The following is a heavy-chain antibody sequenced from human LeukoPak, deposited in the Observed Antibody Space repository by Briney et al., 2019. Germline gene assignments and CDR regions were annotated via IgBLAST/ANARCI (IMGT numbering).Heavy chain of an antibody. Sequence: ASVKVSCKASGYTFTGYYMHWVRQAPGQGLEWMGWINPNSGGTNYAQKFQGRVTMTRDTSISTAYMELSRLRSDDTAVYYCARDGAGYCSSTSCFPNILNWFDPWGQGTLVTVSP. CDR1: GYTFTGYY. CDR3: ARDGAGYCSSTSCFPNILNWFDP. V-gene: IGHV1-2*02. J-gene: IGHJ5*02. CDR2: INPNSGGT. D-gene: IGHD2-2*01.